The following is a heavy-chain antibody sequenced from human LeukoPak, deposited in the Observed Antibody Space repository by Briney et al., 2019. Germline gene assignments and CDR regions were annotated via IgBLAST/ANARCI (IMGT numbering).Heavy chain of an antibody. Sequence: GGSLRLSCAASGFTFSSYAMSWVRQAPGKGLEWVSAISGSGGSTYYADSVKGRFTISRDNSKNTLYLQMNSLRAEDTAVYYCAKVQAYDFWSGYYTGDAFDIWGQGTMVTVSS. CDR1: GFTFSSYA. CDR2: ISGSGGST. V-gene: IGHV3-23*01. J-gene: IGHJ3*02. D-gene: IGHD3-3*01. CDR3: AKVQAYDFWSGYYTGDAFDI.